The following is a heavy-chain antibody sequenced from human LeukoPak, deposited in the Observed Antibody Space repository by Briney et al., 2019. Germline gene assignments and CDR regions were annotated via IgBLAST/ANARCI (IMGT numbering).Heavy chain of an antibody. D-gene: IGHD3-22*01. CDR2: ITNDGSST. V-gene: IGHV3-74*01. J-gene: IGHJ4*02. CDR1: GLTFSSHW. CDR3: ARGLSGYYY. Sequence: GGSLRLSCAASGLTFSSHWMHWVRQAPGKGLVWVSRITNDGSSTTYADSVKGRFTISRDNSKNTLYLQMNSLRAEDTAVYYCARGLSGYYYWGQGTLVTVSS.